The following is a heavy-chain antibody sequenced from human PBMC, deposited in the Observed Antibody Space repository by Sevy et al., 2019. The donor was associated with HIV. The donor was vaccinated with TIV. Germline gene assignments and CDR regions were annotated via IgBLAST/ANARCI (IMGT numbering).Heavy chain of an antibody. CDR3: ARAYCSGGSCYSLAY. CDR1: GYTFTSYR. J-gene: IGHJ4*02. D-gene: IGHD2-15*01. CDR2: ISAHNGDT. Sequence: ASVKVSCKASGYTFTSYRVSWVRQAPGLGLEWMGWISAHNGDTHYAQKFQGRVTMTTDTPTSTAYMDLRSLRSDDTAVYYCARAYCSGGSCYSLAYWGQGTLVTVSS. V-gene: IGHV1-18*01.